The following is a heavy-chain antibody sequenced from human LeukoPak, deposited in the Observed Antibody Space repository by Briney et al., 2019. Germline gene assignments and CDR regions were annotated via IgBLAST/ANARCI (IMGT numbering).Heavy chain of an antibody. CDR2: ISTYNGDT. Sequence: GASVKVSCKTSGYTFITYGINWVRQAPGQGLEWMGWISTYNGDTNYAQKLQGRVTMTTDTSTSTAYMELRSLRSDDTAVYYCARRAARRYFDYWGQGTLVIVSS. CDR1: GYTFITYG. CDR3: ARRAARRYFDY. V-gene: IGHV1-18*01. J-gene: IGHJ4*02. D-gene: IGHD6-6*01.